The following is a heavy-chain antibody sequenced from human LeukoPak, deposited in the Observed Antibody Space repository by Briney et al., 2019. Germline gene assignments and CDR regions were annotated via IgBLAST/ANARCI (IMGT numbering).Heavy chain of an antibody. CDR1: GFTFSSYS. V-gene: IGHV3-7*01. Sequence: PGGSLRLSCAASGFTFSSYSMNWVRQASGKGLEWVANIKQDGSEVEYVGSVKGRFTISRDNARNSMYLQMNSLRAEDTAVYYCARVLKDNSCYRNFDYWGQGTLVTVSS. J-gene: IGHJ4*02. CDR2: IKQDGSEV. CDR3: ARVLKDNSCYRNFDY. D-gene: IGHD3-16*02.